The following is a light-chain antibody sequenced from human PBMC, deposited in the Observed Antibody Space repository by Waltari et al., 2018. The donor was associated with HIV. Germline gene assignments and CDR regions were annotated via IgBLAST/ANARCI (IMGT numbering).Light chain of an antibody. J-gene: IGLJ1*01. CDR3: QVWVNFVYV. CDR2: RDT. Sequence: SYDLTQPRSVSVALGQTARVTCGGNDIGSRHVHWYQHKPGQAPVLVIFRDTHRPSEIPARVSGSNSGNTATLTITGAQAGDEADYYCQVWVNFVYVFGPGTEVTVL. CDR1: DIGSRH. V-gene: IGLV3-9*01.